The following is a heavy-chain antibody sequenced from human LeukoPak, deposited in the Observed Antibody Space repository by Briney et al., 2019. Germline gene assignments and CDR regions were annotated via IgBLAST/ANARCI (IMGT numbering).Heavy chain of an antibody. CDR2: ISKSSSYI. D-gene: IGHD2-2*01. J-gene: IGHJ4*02. CDR1: GFTFSSYS. V-gene: IGHV3-21*01. Sequence: GGSLRLSYAASGFTFSSYSMSWVRLAPGKGLEWDSYISKSSSYIYYADSVKGRFTISRDSAKNSLYLQMNGLRAEDTAVYYCARAYCSSTSCGYFDYWGQGALVTVSS. CDR3: ARAYCSSTSCGYFDY.